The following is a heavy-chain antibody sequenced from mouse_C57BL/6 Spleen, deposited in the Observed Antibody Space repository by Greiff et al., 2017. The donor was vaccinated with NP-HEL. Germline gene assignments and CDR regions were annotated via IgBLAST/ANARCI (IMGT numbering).Heavy chain of an antibody. J-gene: IGHJ4*01. Sequence: EVKLQESGPGLVKPSQSLSLTCSVTGYSITSGYYWNWIRQFPGNKLEWMGYISYDGSNNYNPSLKNRISITRDTSKNQFFLKLNSVTTEDTATYYCARDRQYYAMDYWGQGTSVTVSS. CDR2: ISYDGSN. CDR3: ARDRQYYAMDY. CDR1: GYSITSGYY. V-gene: IGHV3-6*01.